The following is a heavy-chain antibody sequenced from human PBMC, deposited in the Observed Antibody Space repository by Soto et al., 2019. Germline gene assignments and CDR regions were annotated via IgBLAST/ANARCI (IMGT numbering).Heavy chain of an antibody. V-gene: IGHV3-30-3*01. J-gene: IGHJ4*02. CDR2: ISYAGTEK. Sequence: QVQLVESGGGVVQPGRSLSLSCAASGFTFTSYAMHWVRQAPGKGLEWVAVISYAGTEKYYADSVKGRFTISRDNSQNTLYLQMSSLRADDTAVYFCARTHTLSRIWYDLDYGGQGTLVTVSS. D-gene: IGHD6-13*01. CDR1: GFTFTSYA. CDR3: ARTHTLSRIWYDLDY.